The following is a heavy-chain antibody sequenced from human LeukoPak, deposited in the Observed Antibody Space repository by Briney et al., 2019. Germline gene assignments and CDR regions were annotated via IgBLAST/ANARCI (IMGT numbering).Heavy chain of an antibody. D-gene: IGHD1-26*01. J-gene: IGHJ4*02. V-gene: IGHV4-39*01. CDR3: ARHGPYGSGSYYFVYYFDY. CDR2: IYYSGST. CDR1: GGSISSSSYY. Sequence: PSETLSLTCTVSGGSISSSSYYWGWIRQPPGKGLEWIGCIYYSGSTYYNPSLKSRVTISVDTSKNQFSLKLSSVTAADTAVYYCARHGPYGSGSYYFVYYFDYWGQGTLVTVSS.